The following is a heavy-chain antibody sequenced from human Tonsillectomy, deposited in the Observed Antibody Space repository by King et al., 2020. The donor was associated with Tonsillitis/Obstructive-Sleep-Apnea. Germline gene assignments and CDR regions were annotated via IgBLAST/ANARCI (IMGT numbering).Heavy chain of an antibody. CDR3: ARGEIGSGTYYYYYMDV. D-gene: IGHD3-10*01. CDR2: IYPGDSGT. CDR1: GYSFTSYW. V-gene: IGHV5-51*01. Sequence: QLVQSGAEVKKPGESLKISCKGSGYSFTSYWIGWVRQMPGKGLEWMGIIYPGDSGTRYSPSFHGQVPTSADKSISTAYLQWRRLKASDTAMYYCARGEIGSGTYYYYYMDVWGKGTTVTVSS. J-gene: IGHJ6*03.